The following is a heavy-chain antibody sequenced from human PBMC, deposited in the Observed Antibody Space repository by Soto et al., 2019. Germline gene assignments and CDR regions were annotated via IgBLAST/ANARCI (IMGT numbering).Heavy chain of an antibody. D-gene: IGHD4-17*01. CDR3: ARTTSYGDYFDY. Sequence: SETLSLTCTVSGGSISSYFWSWIRQPPGKGLEWIGYIYYSGSTNYNPSLKSLVTISVDTSKNQFSLKLSSVTAADTAVYYCARTTSYGDYFDYWGQGTLVTVSS. J-gene: IGHJ4*02. CDR1: GGSISSYF. CDR2: IYYSGST. V-gene: IGHV4-59*01.